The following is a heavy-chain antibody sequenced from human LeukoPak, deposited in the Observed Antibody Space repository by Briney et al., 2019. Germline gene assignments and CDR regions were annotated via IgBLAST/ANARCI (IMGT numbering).Heavy chain of an antibody. V-gene: IGHV3-21*01. Sequence: PGGSLRLSCAASGFTFSNYSMNWVRQAPGKGLEWVSSISSSSRYIHYADSVKGRFTISRDNAKNSLYLQMNSLRAEDTAVYYCARGLLDYYDSSGYYYAAAFDYWGQGTLVTVSS. CDR2: ISSSSRYI. CDR1: GFTFSNYS. J-gene: IGHJ4*02. CDR3: ARGLLDYYDSSGYYYAAAFDY. D-gene: IGHD3-22*01.